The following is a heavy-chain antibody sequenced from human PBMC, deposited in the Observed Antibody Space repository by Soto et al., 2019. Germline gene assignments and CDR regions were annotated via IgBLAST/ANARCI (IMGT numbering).Heavy chain of an antibody. V-gene: IGHV4-31*03. CDR2: IYYSGST. CDR3: ARVPLAYNWNYGVGYYYYYMDV. D-gene: IGHD1-7*01. Sequence: PSETLSLTCTVSGGSISSGGYYWSWIRQHPGKGLEWIGYIYYSGSTYYNPSLKSRVTISVDTSKDQFSLKLSSVTAADTAVYYCARVPLAYNWNYGVGYYYYYMDVWGKGTTVTVAS. CDR1: GGSISSGGYY. J-gene: IGHJ6*03.